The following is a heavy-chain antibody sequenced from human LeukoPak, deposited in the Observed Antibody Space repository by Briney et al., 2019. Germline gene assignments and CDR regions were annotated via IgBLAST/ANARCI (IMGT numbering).Heavy chain of an antibody. Sequence: SETLSLTSTVPRGSITSYYLSWIRQPAGKGLEWIGRIYTSGSTNYNPSLKSRVTMSVDTSKNQFSLKLSSVTAADTAAYYCARDRYYYGSGDIYDYWGQGTLVTVSS. CDR2: IYTSGST. D-gene: IGHD3-10*01. CDR1: RGSITSYY. V-gene: IGHV4-4*07. CDR3: ARDRYYYGSGDIYDY. J-gene: IGHJ4*02.